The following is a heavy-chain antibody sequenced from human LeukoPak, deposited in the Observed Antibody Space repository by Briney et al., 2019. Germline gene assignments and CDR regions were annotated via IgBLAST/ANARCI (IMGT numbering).Heavy chain of an antibody. CDR2: IYYSGST. CDR1: GGSISSYY. V-gene: IGHV4-59*01. J-gene: IGHJ3*02. Sequence: KASETLSLTCTVSGGSISSYYWSWIRQPPGKGLEWIGYIYYSGSTNYNPSLKSRVTISVDTSKNQFSLKLSSATAADTAVYYCARGRGYAFDIWGQGTMVTVSS. CDR3: ARGRGYAFDI. D-gene: IGHD1-26*01.